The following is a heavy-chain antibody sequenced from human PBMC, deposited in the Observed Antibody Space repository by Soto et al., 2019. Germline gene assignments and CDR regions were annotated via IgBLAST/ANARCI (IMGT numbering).Heavy chain of an antibody. J-gene: IGHJ6*02. CDR1: GGPFRGYY. CDR3: ARGGRGYGMDV. D-gene: IGHD3-16*01. Sequence: QVQLQQWGAGLLKPSETLSLTCAVYGGPFRGYYWSWIRQPPGKGLEWIGEINDSGSTNHNPSLKSRVIISVDTSKNQFSLKLTSVTAADTAVYYCARGGRGYGMDVWGQGTTVTVSS. V-gene: IGHV4-34*01. CDR2: INDSGST.